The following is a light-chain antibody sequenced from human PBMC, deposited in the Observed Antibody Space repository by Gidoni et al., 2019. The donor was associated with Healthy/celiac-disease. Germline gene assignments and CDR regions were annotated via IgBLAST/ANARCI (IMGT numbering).Light chain of an antibody. CDR3: QSYDSSLSGLV. CDR2: GNS. CDR1: SSNIGAGYD. J-gene: IGLJ1*01. V-gene: IGLV1-40*01. Sequence: QSVLTQPPSVSGAPGQRVTIACTGSSSNIGAGYDVHWYQPLPGTAPKLLLYGNSNRPSGVPDRFSGSKSGTSASLAITGLQAEDEADYYCQSYDSSLSGLVFGTGTKVTVL.